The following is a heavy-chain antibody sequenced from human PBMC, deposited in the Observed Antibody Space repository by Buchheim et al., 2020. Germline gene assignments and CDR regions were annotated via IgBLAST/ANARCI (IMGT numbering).Heavy chain of an antibody. CDR1: GGSISSSSYY. J-gene: IGHJ5*02. Sequence: QLQLQESGPGLVKPSETLFLTCTVSGGSISSSSYYWGWIRQPPGKGLEWIGCIYYNGSTYYNPSLKSRVTISVDTSKNQFPLKLSSVTAADTAVYYCARGHGYPNWFDPWGQGTL. V-gene: IGHV4-39*07. D-gene: IGHD5-24*01. CDR3: ARGHGYPNWFDP. CDR2: IYYNGST.